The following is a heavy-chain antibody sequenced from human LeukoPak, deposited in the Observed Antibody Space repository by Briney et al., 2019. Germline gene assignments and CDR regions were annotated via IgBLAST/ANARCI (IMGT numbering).Heavy chain of an antibody. CDR2: ITDSGERT. Sequence: GGSLRLSCAASGFTFRSYDMSWVRQAPGKGLEWVSTITDSGERTNYADSVKGRFTISRDKSKNTLYLQMNSLRAEDTAVYYCAKQNVPTTGSNYYIDVWGTGTTVTVSS. D-gene: IGHD1-1*01. CDR1: GFTFRSYD. J-gene: IGHJ6*03. CDR3: AKQNVPTTGSNYYIDV. V-gene: IGHV3-23*01.